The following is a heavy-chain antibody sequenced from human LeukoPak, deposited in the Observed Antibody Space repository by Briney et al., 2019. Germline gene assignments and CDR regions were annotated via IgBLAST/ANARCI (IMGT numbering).Heavy chain of an antibody. CDR2: VFNIGSS. Sequence: PSETLSLTCTVSGGSISSYYWSWIRQPPGKGLEGIGYVFNIGSSNYNPSLKSRVTISVDTSKNQLSLKLSSVTAADTAVYYCARDLGYCSGGSCSRRLDYWGQGTLVTVSS. D-gene: IGHD2-15*01. J-gene: IGHJ4*02. CDR3: ARDLGYCSGGSCSRRLDY. V-gene: IGHV4-59*01. CDR1: GGSISSYY.